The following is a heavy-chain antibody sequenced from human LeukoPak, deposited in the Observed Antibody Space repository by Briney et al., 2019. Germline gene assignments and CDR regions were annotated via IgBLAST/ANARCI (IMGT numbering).Heavy chain of an antibody. Sequence: GGSLRLSCAASGFTFSSYGMHWVRQAPGKGLEWVAVISYDGSNKYYADSVKGRFTISRDNSMNTLYLQMNSLRAEDTAVYYCAKFRFLEETYGMDVWGQGTTVTVSS. J-gene: IGHJ6*02. CDR3: AKFRFLEETYGMDV. V-gene: IGHV3-30*18. CDR1: GFTFSSYG. D-gene: IGHD3-3*01. CDR2: ISYDGSNK.